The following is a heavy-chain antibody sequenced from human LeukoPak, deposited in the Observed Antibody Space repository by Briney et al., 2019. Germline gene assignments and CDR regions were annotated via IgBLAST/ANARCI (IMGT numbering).Heavy chain of an antibody. CDR2: IYFSGTT. V-gene: IGHV4-59*01. Sequence: SETLSLTCTVSGASITTYYWSWIRQPPGKGLEWIGYIYFSGTTNYNPSLKSRVTISLDASNKQFSLRPNSVTAADTAVYYCARDYGPFGVWGQGTTVTVSS. CDR3: ARDYGPFGV. J-gene: IGHJ6*02. D-gene: IGHD3-10*01. CDR1: GASITTYY.